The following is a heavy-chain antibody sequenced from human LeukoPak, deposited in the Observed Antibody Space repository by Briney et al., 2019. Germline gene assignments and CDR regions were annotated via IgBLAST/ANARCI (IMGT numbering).Heavy chain of an antibody. D-gene: IGHD4-11*01. V-gene: IGHV3-53*01. CDR3: ARTRVDTTTFDYFDY. Sequence: YSGGSTYYADSVKGRFTISRDNSKNTLYLQMNSLRAEDTAVYYCARTRVDTTTFDYFDYWGRGTLVTVSS. CDR2: YSGGST. J-gene: IGHJ4*02.